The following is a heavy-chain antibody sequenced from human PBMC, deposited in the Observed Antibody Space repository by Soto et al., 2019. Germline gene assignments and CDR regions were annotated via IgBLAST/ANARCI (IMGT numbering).Heavy chain of an antibody. CDR1: GGSISISTYF. J-gene: IGHJ6*02. CDR2: IHYSGTT. V-gene: IGHV4-39*01. Sequence: QLQLQESGPGLVKPSETLSLTCSVSGGSISISTYFWAWIRQPPGKGLEWIGSIHYSGTTYYSPSLKSRLTISGDTSQNQFSLNLTSATAADTAVYYCARQGKRITIFGVVTGGLDVWGQGTTVTIS. D-gene: IGHD3-3*01. CDR3: ARQGKRITIFGVVTGGLDV.